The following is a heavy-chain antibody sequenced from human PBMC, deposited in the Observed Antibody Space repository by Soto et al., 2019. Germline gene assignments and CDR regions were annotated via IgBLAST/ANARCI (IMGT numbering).Heavy chain of an antibody. V-gene: IGHV1-2*04. CDR3: ARDGYCSSTSCYGDYYYYGMDV. D-gene: IGHD2-2*03. J-gene: IGHJ6*02. Sequence: ASVKVSCKASGYTFTGYYMHWVRQAPGQGLEWMGWINPNSGGTNYAQKFQGWVTMTRDTSISTAYMELSRLRSDDTAVYYCARDGYCSSTSCYGDYYYYGMDVWGQGTTVTVSS. CDR1: GYTFTGYY. CDR2: INPNSGGT.